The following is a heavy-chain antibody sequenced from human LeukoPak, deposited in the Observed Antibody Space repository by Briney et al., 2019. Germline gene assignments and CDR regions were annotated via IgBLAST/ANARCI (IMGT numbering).Heavy chain of an antibody. CDR1: GDSISGYY. Sequence: SETLSLTCTVSGDSISGYYWSWIRQPPGKGLEWIGEINHSGSTNYNPSLKSRVTISVDTSKKQFSLKLSSVTAADTAVYYCARSYDYGGDTQLDYWGQGTLVTVSS. J-gene: IGHJ4*02. CDR3: ARSYDYGGDTQLDY. V-gene: IGHV4-34*01. D-gene: IGHD4-23*01. CDR2: INHSGST.